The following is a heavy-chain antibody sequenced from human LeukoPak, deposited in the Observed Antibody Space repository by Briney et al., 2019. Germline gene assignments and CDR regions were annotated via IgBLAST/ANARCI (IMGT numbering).Heavy chain of an antibody. CDR1: GFIFSNYA. J-gene: IGHJ6*02. Sequence: GGSLRLSCAASGFIFSNYAMSWVRQAPGKGLEWVSAISGSGGSTYYADSVKGRFTISRDNSKNTLYLQMNSLRAEDTAVYYCAKGARGYSYGSAYYYYYGMDVWGQGTTVTVSS. D-gene: IGHD5-18*01. V-gene: IGHV3-23*01. CDR2: ISGSGGST. CDR3: AKGARGYSYGSAYYYYYGMDV.